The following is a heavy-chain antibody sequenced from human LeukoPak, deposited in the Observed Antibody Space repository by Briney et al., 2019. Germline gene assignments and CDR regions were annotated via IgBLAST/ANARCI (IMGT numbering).Heavy chain of an antibody. CDR2: IYYSGST. CDR1: GGSISSGDYY. D-gene: IGHD3-10*01. CDR3: ARSGSGSSYYYFDY. Sequence: SQTLSLTCTVSGGSISSGDYYWSWIRQPPGKGLEWIGSIYYSGSTYYNPSLKSRVTISVDTSKNQFSLKLSSVTAADTAVYYCARSGSGSSYYYFDYWGQGTLVTVSS. J-gene: IGHJ4*02. V-gene: IGHV4-39*01.